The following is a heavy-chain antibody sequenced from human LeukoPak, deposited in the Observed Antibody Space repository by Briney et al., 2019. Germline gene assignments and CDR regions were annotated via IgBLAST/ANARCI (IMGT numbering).Heavy chain of an antibody. V-gene: IGHV3-30-3*01. CDR3: ARERQDTILHYGAFDI. CDR2: ITSDGSHT. D-gene: IGHD2-21*01. J-gene: IGHJ3*02. Sequence: PGRSLRLSCAASGFTFSTYFMHWVRQAPGKGLEWVADITSDGSHTFYVESVKGRFTISRDTSKNTLYLLRNSLRAEYTAVYFCARERQDTILHYGAFDIWGQGTMVTVSS. CDR1: GFTFSTYF.